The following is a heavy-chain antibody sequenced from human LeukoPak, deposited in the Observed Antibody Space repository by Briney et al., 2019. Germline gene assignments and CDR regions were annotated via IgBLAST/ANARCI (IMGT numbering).Heavy chain of an antibody. V-gene: IGHV4-39*02. Sequence: SETLSLTCTVSGGSISSSSYYWGWIRQPPGKGLEWIGSIYYSGSTYYNPSLKSRVTISVDTSKNQFSLKLSSVTAADTAVYYCARDPHSSGWYEGSKPDYWGQGTLVTVSS. CDR2: IYYSGST. CDR1: GGSISSSSYY. J-gene: IGHJ4*02. D-gene: IGHD6-19*01. CDR3: ARDPHSSGWYEGSKPDY.